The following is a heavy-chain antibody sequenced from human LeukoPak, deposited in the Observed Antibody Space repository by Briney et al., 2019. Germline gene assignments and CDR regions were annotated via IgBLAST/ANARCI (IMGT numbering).Heavy chain of an antibody. CDR2: INPYNGNT. CDR1: DYTFISYG. CDR3: ARVAAADYFDY. D-gene: IGHD6-13*01. J-gene: IGHJ4*02. Sequence: ASVKVSCKASDYTFISYGICWVRQAPGQGLEWMGWINPYNGNTNYVQKLQGRVTMTTETSTSTAYMELRSLRSDDTAVYYCARVAAADYFDYWGQGTLVTVSS. V-gene: IGHV1-18*01.